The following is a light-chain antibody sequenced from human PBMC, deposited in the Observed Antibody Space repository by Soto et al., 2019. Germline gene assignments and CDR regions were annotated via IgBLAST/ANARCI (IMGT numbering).Light chain of an antibody. J-gene: IGKJ1*01. CDR2: KAS. V-gene: IGKV1-5*03. CDR1: QTISSW. CDR3: QHYNSYSVA. Sequence: DIQMTQSPSTLSGSVGDRVTITCRASQTISSWLAWYQQKPGKAPKLLIYKASTLKSGVPSRFSRNGSGTEYTLTISSLQPDEFATDYCQHYNSYSVAFGQRTKVELK.